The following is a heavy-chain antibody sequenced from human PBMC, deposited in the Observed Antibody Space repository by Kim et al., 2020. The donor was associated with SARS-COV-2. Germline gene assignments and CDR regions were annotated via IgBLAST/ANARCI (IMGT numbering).Heavy chain of an antibody. CDR3: VRENYWAFDI. CDR1: GFTLSLYS. V-gene: IGHV3-48*04. J-gene: IGHJ3*02. D-gene: IGHD2-15*01. CDR2: ISGTGTIT. Sequence: GGSLRLSCATSGFTLSLYSMNWVRQSPGKGLEWVSYISGTGTITKHADSVRGRFTISRDNAKNSLFLQMNGLRAEDTAVYYCVRENYWAFDIWGQGTMVTVSS.